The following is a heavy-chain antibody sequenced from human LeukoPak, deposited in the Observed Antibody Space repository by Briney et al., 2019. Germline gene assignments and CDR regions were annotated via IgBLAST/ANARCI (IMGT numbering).Heavy chain of an antibody. CDR2: INPSGGST. Sequence: ASVKASCKASGYTCTSYYMHWVRQAPGQGLEWMGIINPSGGSTSYAQKFQGRVTMTRDMSTSTVYMELSSLRSEDTAVYYCASSGSYFMEHDAFDIWGQGTMVTVSS. CDR3: ASSGSYFMEHDAFDI. CDR1: GYTCTSYY. J-gene: IGHJ3*02. D-gene: IGHD1-26*01. V-gene: IGHV1-46*01.